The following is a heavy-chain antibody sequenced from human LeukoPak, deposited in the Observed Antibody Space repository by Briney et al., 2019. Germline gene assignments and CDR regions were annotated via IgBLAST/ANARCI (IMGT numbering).Heavy chain of an antibody. CDR1: GGSISSYY. CDR3: ARAVGATNLDY. Sequence: ASETLSLTCTVSGGSISSYYWSWTRQPPGKGLEWIGYIYYSGSTNYNPSLKSRVTISVDTSKNQFSLKLSSVTAADTAVYYCARAVGATNLDYWGQGTLVTVSS. V-gene: IGHV4-59*01. CDR2: IYYSGST. J-gene: IGHJ4*02. D-gene: IGHD1-26*01.